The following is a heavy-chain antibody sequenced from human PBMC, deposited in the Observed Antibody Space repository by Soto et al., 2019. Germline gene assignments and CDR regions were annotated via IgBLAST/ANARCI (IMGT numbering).Heavy chain of an antibody. D-gene: IGHD1-26*01. Sequence: QVQLQESGPGLVKPSETLSLTCTVSGGSISTYYWSWIRQPPGKGLEWIGYTYNSGSTSYNPSLESRVTISVDTSRNQFSRKLSSVTAADTAIYYCARDRRHTHGRCFYPWGQGTLVTVSS. CDR2: TYNSGST. CDR3: ARDRRHTHGRCFYP. V-gene: IGHV4-59*01. CDR1: GGSISTYY. J-gene: IGHJ5*02.